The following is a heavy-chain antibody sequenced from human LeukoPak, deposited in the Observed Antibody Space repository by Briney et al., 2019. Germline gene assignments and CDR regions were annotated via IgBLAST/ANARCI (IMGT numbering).Heavy chain of an antibody. Sequence: PGGSLRLSCAASGFTFSSYAMSWVRQAPGKGLEWVSAISGSGGSTYYADSVKGRFTISRDNSKNTLYLQMNSLRAEDTAVYYCAKVFIGGMATTHYYFDYWGQGTLVTVSS. CDR1: GFTFSSYA. J-gene: IGHJ4*02. V-gene: IGHV3-23*01. D-gene: IGHD5-24*01. CDR3: AKVFIGGMATTHYYFDY. CDR2: ISGSGGST.